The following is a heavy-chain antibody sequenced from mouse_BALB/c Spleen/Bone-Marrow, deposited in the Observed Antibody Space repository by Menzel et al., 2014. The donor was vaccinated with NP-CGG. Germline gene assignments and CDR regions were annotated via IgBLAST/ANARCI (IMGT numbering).Heavy chain of an antibody. CDR1: GYTFTTYW. CDR3: ARVPITTVPYYFDD. Sequence: QVQLQQSGAELAKPGASVKMSCKASGYTFTTYWMHWVKQRPGQGLEWFGYINPSTGYTEYNQKFKDKDTLTADKSSSTAYMQLSSLTSEDSAVYYCARVPITTVPYYFDDWGAGTTVTVSS. CDR2: INPSTGYT. J-gene: IGHJ1*01. D-gene: IGHD1-1*01. V-gene: IGHV1-7*01.